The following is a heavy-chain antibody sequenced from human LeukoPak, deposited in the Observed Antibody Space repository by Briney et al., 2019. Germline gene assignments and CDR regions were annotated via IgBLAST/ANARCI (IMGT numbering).Heavy chain of an antibody. J-gene: IGHJ5*02. V-gene: IGHV1-2*02. D-gene: IGHD6-6*01. Sequence: ASVKVSCKASGYTFTGYYMHWVRQAPGQGLEWMGWINPNSGGTNYAQKFQGRVTMTRDTSISTAYMELNRLRSDDTAVYYCARLIVGSSSTGWFDPWGQGTLVTVSS. CDR2: INPNSGGT. CDR1: GYTFTGYY. CDR3: ARLIVGSSSTGWFDP.